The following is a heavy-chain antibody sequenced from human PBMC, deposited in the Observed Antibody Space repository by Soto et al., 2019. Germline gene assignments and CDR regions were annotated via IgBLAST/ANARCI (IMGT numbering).Heavy chain of an antibody. Sequence: ASVKVSCKASGYTFTGYFTHWVRQAPGQGLEWMGWINPYSGGADYAQSFQGRVTMTRDTSISTVYMELSRLRFDDTAVYYCARVIRGAYYNSPLDTWGQGTVVTVSS. J-gene: IGHJ5*02. CDR1: GYTFTGYF. D-gene: IGHD3-10*01. CDR2: INPYSGGA. V-gene: IGHV1-2*02. CDR3: ARVIRGAYYNSPLDT.